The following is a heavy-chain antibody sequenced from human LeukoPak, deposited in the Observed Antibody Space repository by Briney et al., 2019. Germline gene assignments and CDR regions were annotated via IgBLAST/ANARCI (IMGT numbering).Heavy chain of an antibody. V-gene: IGHV3-30*18. CDR2: ISYDGVTQ. CDR1: GFTFSSYS. J-gene: IGHJ4*02. CDR3: ANWDNPDYFDF. D-gene: IGHD1-14*01. Sequence: GGSLRLSCAASGFTFSSYSIHWVRQAPGKGLDWVSVISYDGVTQYYSKSVEGRFTISRDKSRNTVFLQMNSLRADDTAIYYCANWDNPDYFDFWGQGTVVTVTS.